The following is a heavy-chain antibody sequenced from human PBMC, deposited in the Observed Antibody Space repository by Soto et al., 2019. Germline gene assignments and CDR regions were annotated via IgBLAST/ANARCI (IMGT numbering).Heavy chain of an antibody. D-gene: IGHD6-19*01. CDR3: AKTPLQWLVYFDY. CDR2: ISDGGSTK. Sequence: GGSLRLSCAASGFTFSSYGMHWVRQAPGKGLEWVAGISDGGSTKYYADSVKGRFTISRDNSKDTLHLQMNSLRAEDTAVYYCAKTPLQWLVYFDYWGQGALVTVSS. CDR1: GFTFSSYG. V-gene: IGHV3-30*18. J-gene: IGHJ4*02.